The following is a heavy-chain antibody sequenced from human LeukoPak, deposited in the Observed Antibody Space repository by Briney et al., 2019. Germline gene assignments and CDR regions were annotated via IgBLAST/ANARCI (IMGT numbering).Heavy chain of an antibody. Sequence: GGSLRLSCAASGFTFSRYSMNWVRQAPGKGLEWVSSISSTSSYIYYADSLKGRFTISRDNTKNSLYLQMNSLRAEDTAVYYCARDADLAVAADAFDIWGQGTMVTVSS. CDR1: GFTFSRYS. D-gene: IGHD6-19*01. J-gene: IGHJ3*02. CDR2: ISSTSSYI. V-gene: IGHV3-21*01. CDR3: ARDADLAVAADAFDI.